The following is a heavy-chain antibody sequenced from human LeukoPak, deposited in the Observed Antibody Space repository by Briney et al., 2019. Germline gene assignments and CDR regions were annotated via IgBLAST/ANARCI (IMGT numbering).Heavy chain of an antibody. CDR2: IIPIFGTA. J-gene: IGHJ4*02. V-gene: IGHV1-69*01. D-gene: IGHD3-16*01. CDR1: GGTFSSYA. Sequence: SVTVSCTASGGTFSSYAISWVRQAPGQGLEWMGGIIPIFGTANYAQKFQGRVTITADESTSTAYMELSSLRSEDTAVYYCARESKRSYDYVWGSHTAAYFDYWGQGTLVTVSS. CDR3: ARESKRSYDYVWGSHTAAYFDY.